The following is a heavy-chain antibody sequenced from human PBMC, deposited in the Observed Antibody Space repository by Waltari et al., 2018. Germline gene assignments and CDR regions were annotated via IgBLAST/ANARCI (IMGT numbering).Heavy chain of an antibody. CDR1: GYTFTGYY. CDR2: NNPNSGGT. Sequence: QVQLVQSGAEVKKPGASVKVSCKASGYTFTGYYMHWVRQAPGQGLEWMGWNNPNSGGTNYAQKFQGWVTMTRETSISTAYRELSRLRSDDTAVYYCARDLRGAHYDFWSGYAGVVGDVWGQGTTVTVSS. CDR3: ARDLRGAHYDFWSGYAGVVGDV. D-gene: IGHD3-3*01. J-gene: IGHJ6*02. V-gene: IGHV1-2*04.